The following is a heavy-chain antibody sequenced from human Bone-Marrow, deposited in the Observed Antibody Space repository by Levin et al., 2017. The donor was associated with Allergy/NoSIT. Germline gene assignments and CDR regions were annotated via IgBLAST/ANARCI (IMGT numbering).Heavy chain of an antibody. J-gene: IGHJ4*02. CDR2: ISYDGSNK. CDR3: AKEGVAGTFGY. Sequence: GGSLRLSCAASGFTFSSYGMHWVRQAPGKGLEWVAVISYDGSNKYYADSVKGRFTISRDNSKNTLYLQMNSLRAEDTAVYYCAKEGVAGTFGYWGQGTLVTVSS. V-gene: IGHV3-30*18. D-gene: IGHD6-19*01. CDR1: GFTFSSYG.